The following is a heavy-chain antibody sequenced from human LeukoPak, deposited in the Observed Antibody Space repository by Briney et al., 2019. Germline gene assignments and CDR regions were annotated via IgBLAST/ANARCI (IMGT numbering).Heavy chain of an antibody. J-gene: IGHJ6*03. CDR3: ARGRRRINYYYYYMDV. Sequence: ASVKVSCKASGYTFTSYDINWVRQATGQGLEWMGWVNPNSGNTGYAQKFQGRVTITRNTSISTAYMELSSLRSEDTAVYYCARGRRRINYYYYYMDVWGKGTTVTVSS. CDR2: VNPNSGNT. V-gene: IGHV1-8*03. CDR1: GYTFTSYD. D-gene: IGHD3-10*01.